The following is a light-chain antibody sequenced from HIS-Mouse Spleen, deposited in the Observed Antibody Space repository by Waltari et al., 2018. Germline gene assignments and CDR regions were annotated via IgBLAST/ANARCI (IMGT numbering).Light chain of an antibody. J-gene: IGKJ2*01. Sequence: DIVMTQSPDSLAVSLGERATINCKSSTSVLYSSNNKNYLAWYQQKPGQPPKLLIYWASTRESGVPDRFSGSGSGTDFTLTISSLQAEDVAVYYCQQYYSTPRTFGQGTKLEIK. CDR1: TSVLYSSNNKNY. V-gene: IGKV4-1*01. CDR3: QQYYSTPRT. CDR2: WAS.